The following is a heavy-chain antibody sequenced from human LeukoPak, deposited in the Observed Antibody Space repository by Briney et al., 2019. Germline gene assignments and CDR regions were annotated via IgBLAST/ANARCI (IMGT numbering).Heavy chain of an antibody. J-gene: IGHJ4*02. CDR2: ISYDGSNK. D-gene: IGHD2-15*01. V-gene: IGHV3-30*03. Sequence: GGSLRLSCAASGFTFSSYGMHWVRQAPGKGLEWVAVISYDGSNKYYADSVKGRFTISRDNSKNTLYLQMNSLRAEDTAVYYCARKRVGAATPPYDYWGQGTLVTVSS. CDR3: ARKRVGAATPPYDY. CDR1: GFTFSSYG.